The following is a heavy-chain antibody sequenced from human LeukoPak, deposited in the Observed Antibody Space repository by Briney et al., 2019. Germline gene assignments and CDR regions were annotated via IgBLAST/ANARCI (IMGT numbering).Heavy chain of an antibody. CDR2: IIPIFGTA. J-gene: IGHJ4*02. Sequence: SVKVSCKASGGTFSSYAISWVRQAPGQGLEWMGGIIPIFGTANYAQKFQGRVTITADKSTSTAYMELSSLRSEDTAVYYCARAVQVTTGGLFDYWGQGTLVTVSS. CDR1: GGTFSSYA. CDR3: ARAVQVTTGGLFDY. D-gene: IGHD4-17*01. V-gene: IGHV1-69*06.